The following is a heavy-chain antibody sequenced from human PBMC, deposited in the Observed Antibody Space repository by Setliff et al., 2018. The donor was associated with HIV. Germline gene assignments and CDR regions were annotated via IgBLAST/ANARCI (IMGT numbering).Heavy chain of an antibody. CDR1: GYSFTSYW. D-gene: IGHD3-3*01. J-gene: IGHJ4*02. V-gene: IGHV5-51*01. CDR2: IYPGDSDT. Sequence: GESLKISCKGSGYSFTSYWIGWVRQMPGKGLEWMGIIYPGDSDTRYSPSFQGQVTISADKSISTAYLQWSSLKASDTAMYYCARQGTYYNFWSGYPAVDWGQGTLVTV. CDR3: ARQGTYYNFWSGYPAVD.